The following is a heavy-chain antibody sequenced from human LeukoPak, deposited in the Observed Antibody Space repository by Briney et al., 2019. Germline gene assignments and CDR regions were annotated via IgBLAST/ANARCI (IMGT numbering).Heavy chain of an antibody. CDR2: IYNSGST. CDR3: ARGAPDNVVVTATAIGDAFDI. CDR1: GGSISSYY. V-gene: IGHV4-4*07. Sequence: PSETLSLTCTVSGGSISSYYWSWIRQPAGKGLQWIGRIYNSGSTNYNPSLKSRVTISVDTSKNQFSLKLSSVTAADTAVYYCARGAPDNVVVTATAIGDAFDIWGQGTMVTVSS. J-gene: IGHJ3*02. D-gene: IGHD2-21*02.